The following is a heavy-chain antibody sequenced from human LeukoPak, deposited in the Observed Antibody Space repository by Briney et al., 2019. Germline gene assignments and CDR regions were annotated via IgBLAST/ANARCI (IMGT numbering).Heavy chain of an antibody. CDR2: LSTSSRYI. D-gene: IGHD2-2*01. Sequence: GGSLTLVCAASGFSHRNFLMHRPSQAPDKALECVSSLSTSSRYIYYKDSVRGRFTISRDDAKNSLHLEMNSLRAEDTADYYCARADCSSSTCYLRRSWFDPWGQGTLVTVSS. J-gene: IGHJ5*02. CDR3: ARADCSSSTCYLRRSWFDP. V-gene: IGHV3-21*01. CDR1: GFSHRNFL.